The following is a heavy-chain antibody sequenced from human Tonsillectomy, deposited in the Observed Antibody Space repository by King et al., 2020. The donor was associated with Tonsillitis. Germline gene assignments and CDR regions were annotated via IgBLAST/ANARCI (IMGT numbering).Heavy chain of an antibody. CDR2: ITTSGSTI. D-gene: IGHD1-26*01. J-gene: IGHJ6*02. CDR3: ARAEWSDYYYYGMDV. Sequence: VQLMESGGGLVQPGGSLRLSCAASGFTFSSYSMNWVRQAPGKGLEWVSYITTSGSTIYYADSVKGRFTISRDNAKNSLYLQVNSLRAEDTAVYYCARAEWSDYYYYGMDVWGQGTTVTVSS. V-gene: IGHV3-48*01. CDR1: GFTFSSYS.